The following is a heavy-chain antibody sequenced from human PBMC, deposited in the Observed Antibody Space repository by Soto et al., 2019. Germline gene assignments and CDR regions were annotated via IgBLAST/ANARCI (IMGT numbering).Heavy chain of an antibody. J-gene: IGHJ6*03. D-gene: IGHD2-2*01. Sequence: PSETLSLTCTVSGGSISSGGYYWSWIRQHPGKGLEWIGYTYYSGSTYYNPSLKSRVTISVDTSKNQFSLKLSSVTAADTAVHYCARAWGSTGYYYMDVWGKGTTVTVS. CDR3: ARAWGSTGYYYMDV. V-gene: IGHV4-31*03. CDR1: GGSISSGGYY. CDR2: TYYSGST.